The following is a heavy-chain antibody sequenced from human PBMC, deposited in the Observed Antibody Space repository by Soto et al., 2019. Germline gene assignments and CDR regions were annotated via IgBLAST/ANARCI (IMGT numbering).Heavy chain of an antibody. CDR2: IKQDGSEK. D-gene: IGHD3-9*01. Sequence: GGSLRLSCAASGFTFSSYWMSWVRQAPGKGLEWVANIKQDGSEKYYVDSVKGRFTISRDNAKNSLYLQMNSLRAEDTAVYYCARVRRPAKYDILTGYYSGWFDPWGQGTLVTVSS. CDR1: GFTFSSYW. CDR3: ARVRRPAKYDILTGYYSGWFDP. J-gene: IGHJ5*02. V-gene: IGHV3-7*05.